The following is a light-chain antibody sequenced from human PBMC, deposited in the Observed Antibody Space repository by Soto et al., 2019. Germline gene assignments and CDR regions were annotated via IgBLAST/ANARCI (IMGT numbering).Light chain of an antibody. J-gene: IGLJ1*01. Sequence: QSALTQPRSVSGSPGQSVTIPCTGTSSDVGGYNYVSWYQQHPGKAPKLMIYDVTKRPSGVPDRFSGSKSGNTASLIISGLQAEDEADYYCCSYAGSYTYVFATGTKLTVL. CDR1: SSDVGGYNY. V-gene: IGLV2-11*01. CDR2: DVT. CDR3: CSYAGSYTYV.